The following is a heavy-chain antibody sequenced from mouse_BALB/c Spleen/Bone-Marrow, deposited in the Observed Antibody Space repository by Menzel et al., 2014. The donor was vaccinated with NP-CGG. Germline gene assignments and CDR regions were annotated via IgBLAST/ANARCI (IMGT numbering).Heavy chain of an antibody. CDR3: TTGFAY. CDR2: IRLKSNNYAT. CDR1: GFTFXNYW. J-gene: IGHJ3*01. Sequence: EVKVEESGGGLVQPGRSMKLSCVASGFTFXNYWMNWVRQSPEKGLEWVAEIRLKSNNYATHYAESVRGRFTISRDDSKSSVYLQMNNLRTEDTGIYYCTTGFAYWGQGTLVTVSA. V-gene: IGHV6-6*02.